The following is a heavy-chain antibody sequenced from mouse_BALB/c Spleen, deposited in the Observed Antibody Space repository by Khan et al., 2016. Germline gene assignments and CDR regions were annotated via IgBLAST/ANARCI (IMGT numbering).Heavy chain of an antibody. V-gene: IGHV10S3*01. J-gene: IGHJ3*01. CDR1: GFTFNTNA. Sequence: EVQLVETGGGLVQPRGSLKLSCVASGFTFNTNAMNWVRQAPGKGLEWVSRIRSKSSNYATYYADSVKDRFTISRDDSQSMLYLQMNNLKTEDTAMYYCVRDTPFAYWGQGTLVTVSA. CDR3: VRDTPFAY. CDR2: IRSKSSNYAT.